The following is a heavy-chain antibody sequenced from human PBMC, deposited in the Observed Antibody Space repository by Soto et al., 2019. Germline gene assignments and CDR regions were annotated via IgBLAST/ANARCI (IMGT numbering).Heavy chain of an antibody. CDR3: ARVFWMDMGRRVMDV. Sequence: GGSLRLSCAASGFSLSNYVMHWVRQAPGKGLEWVAVISYDGASKYYADSVKGRFTISRDNSKNTLYLQMNSLIPEDKAVYYCARVFWMDMGRRVMDVWGQGSTVTVSS. CDR2: ISYDGASK. J-gene: IGHJ6*02. D-gene: IGHD2-2*03. CDR1: GFSLSNYV. V-gene: IGHV3-30*03.